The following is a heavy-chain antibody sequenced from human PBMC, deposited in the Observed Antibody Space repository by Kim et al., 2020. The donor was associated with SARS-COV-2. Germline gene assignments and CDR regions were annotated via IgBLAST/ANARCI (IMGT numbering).Heavy chain of an antibody. Sequence: RWGTNHTPSPKSRVTISVDTSKNQFSLKRSAVTAADRAVYYCARDRIAASWGQGTLVTVSS. V-gene: IGHV4-59*01. D-gene: IGHD6-13*01. CDR3: ARDRIAAS. J-gene: IGHJ4*02. CDR2: RWGT.